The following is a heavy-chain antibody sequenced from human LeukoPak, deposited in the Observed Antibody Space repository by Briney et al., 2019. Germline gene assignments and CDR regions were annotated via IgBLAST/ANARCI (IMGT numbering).Heavy chain of an antibody. J-gene: IGHJ4*02. CDR1: GGSISSYY. CDR3: ARAPNYYDSSGYYYHDY. CDR2: IYYSGST. V-gene: IGHV4-59*01. D-gene: IGHD3-22*01. Sequence: SETLSLTCTVSGGSISSYYWGWIRQPPGKGLEWIGYIYYSGSTNYNPSLKSRVTISVDTSKNQFSLKLSSVTAADTAVYYCARAPNYYDSSGYYYHDYWGQGTLVTVSS.